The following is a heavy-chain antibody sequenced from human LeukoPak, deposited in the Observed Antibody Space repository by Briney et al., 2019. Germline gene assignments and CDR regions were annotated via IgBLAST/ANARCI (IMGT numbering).Heavy chain of an antibody. CDR3: ARGVYIAAAQYGY. D-gene: IGHD6-13*01. Sequence: SETLSLTCTVSGGSISSYYWSWTRQPPGKGLEWIGYIYYSGTTNYNPSLKSRVTISVDTSKNQFSLKLSSVTAADTAVYYCARGVYIAAAQYGYWGQGTLVTVSS. CDR2: IYYSGTT. CDR1: GGSISSYY. J-gene: IGHJ4*02. V-gene: IGHV4-59*01.